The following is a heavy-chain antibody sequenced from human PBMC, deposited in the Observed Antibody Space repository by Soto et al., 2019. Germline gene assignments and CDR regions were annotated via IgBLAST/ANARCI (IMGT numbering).Heavy chain of an antibody. J-gene: IGHJ5*02. Sequence: EVQLLESGGGLVQPGGSLRLSCAASGFTFSSYAMNWFRQAPGQGLEWVSVISGSDGSTYYADSVKGRFTMSRDNSKNSLYVEMNRLRAEDTAVYYCAKAMSGYNAPLYHWGQGTRVTVSS. CDR2: ISGSDGST. D-gene: IGHD5-12*01. CDR3: AKAMSGYNAPLYH. CDR1: GFTFSSYA. V-gene: IGHV3-23*01.